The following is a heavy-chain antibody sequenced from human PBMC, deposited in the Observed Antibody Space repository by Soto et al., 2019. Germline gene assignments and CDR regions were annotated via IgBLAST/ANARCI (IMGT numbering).Heavy chain of an antibody. Sequence: QVPVVEPGGGLGKPGGSLRLSCAASGFTFSDYSMSWIRQAPGTGLEWVSYISSRGSTIYFADSVKGRLTIPRENAKNSLYLQMNRLRAEETAVYYCARGGQQLHGMDVWGQGTTVTVSS. V-gene: IGHV3-11*01. CDR2: ISSRGSTI. CDR1: GFTFSDYS. J-gene: IGHJ6*02. D-gene: IGHD6-13*01. CDR3: ARGGQQLHGMDV.